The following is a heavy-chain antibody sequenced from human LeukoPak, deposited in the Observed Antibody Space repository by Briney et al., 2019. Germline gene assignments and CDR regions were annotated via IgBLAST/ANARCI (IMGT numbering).Heavy chain of an antibody. J-gene: IGHJ4*02. CDR2: IIPILGIA. D-gene: IGHD6-13*01. CDR1: GGTFSSYA. V-gene: IGHV1-69*04. Sequence: SVKVSCKASGGTFSSYAISWVRQAPGQGLEWMGRIIPILGIANYAQKFQGRVTITADKSTSTAYMELSSLRSEDTAVYYCARVVRSSSWYGPFDYWGQGTLVTVSS. CDR3: ARVVRSSSWYGPFDY.